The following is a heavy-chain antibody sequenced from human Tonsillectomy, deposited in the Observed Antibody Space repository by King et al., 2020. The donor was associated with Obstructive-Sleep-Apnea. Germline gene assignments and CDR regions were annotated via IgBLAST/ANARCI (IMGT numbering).Heavy chain of an antibody. J-gene: IGHJ4*02. Sequence: VQLVESGGGVVQPGRALRLSCAASGFTFNTYGIHWVRQAPGKGLEWVACISFDSAKQTYADSVKGRFSVSRDNSKNTMFLQMDSLRAEDTAMYYCARDVLDSSGWEHRTYWGQGTLVTVSS. CDR1: GFTFNTYG. V-gene: IGHV3-33*05. D-gene: IGHD3-22*01. CDR3: ARDVLDSSGWEHRTY. CDR2: ISFDSAKQ.